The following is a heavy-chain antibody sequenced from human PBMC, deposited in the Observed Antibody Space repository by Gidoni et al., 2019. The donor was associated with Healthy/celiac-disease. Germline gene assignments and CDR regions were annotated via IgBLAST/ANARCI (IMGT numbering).Heavy chain of an antibody. CDR3: VKGRYCSSTSCYHSYYYYGMDV. CDR2: ISSNGGST. V-gene: IGHV3-64D*08. Sequence: EVQLVESGGGLVQPGGSLRLSCSASGFTFSSYAMHWVRQAPGKGLEYVSAISSNGGSTYYADPVKGRFTISRDNSKNTLYLQMSSLRAEDTAVYYCVKGRYCSSTSCYHSYYYYGMDVWGQGTTVTVSS. D-gene: IGHD2-2*01. J-gene: IGHJ6*02. CDR1: GFTFSSYA.